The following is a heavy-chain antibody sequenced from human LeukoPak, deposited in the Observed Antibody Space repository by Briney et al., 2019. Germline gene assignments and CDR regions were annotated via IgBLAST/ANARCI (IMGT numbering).Heavy chain of an antibody. CDR3: ARTYYYGSGSYSTDY. CDR1: GFTFDDYG. V-gene: IGHV3-20*04. J-gene: IGHJ4*02. CDR2: INWNGGST. Sequence: GGSLRLSCAASGFTFDDYGMSWVRQAPGKGLEWVSGINWNGGSTGYADSVKGRVTISRDNAKNSLYLQMNSLRAEDTALYYCARTYYYGSGSYSTDYWGQGTLVTVSS. D-gene: IGHD3-10*01.